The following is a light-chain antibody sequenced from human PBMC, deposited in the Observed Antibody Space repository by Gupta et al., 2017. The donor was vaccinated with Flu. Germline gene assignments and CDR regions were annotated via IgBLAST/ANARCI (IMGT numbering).Light chain of an antibody. CDR1: AGANHD. CDR3: QSRDTRGNDYV. V-gene: IGLV3-10*01. Sequence: GQTARITCYGDAGANHDVYWYQQQSGEAPELLIQDNNRRPSGIPERFSGSKSGTTATLAITGLRVEDEADYYCQSRDTRGNDYVFGSGTKVTVL. J-gene: IGLJ1*01. CDR2: DNN.